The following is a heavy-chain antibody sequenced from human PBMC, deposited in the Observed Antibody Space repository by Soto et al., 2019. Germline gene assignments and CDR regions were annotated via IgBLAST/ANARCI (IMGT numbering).Heavy chain of an antibody. CDR1: GYTFTSYA. J-gene: IGHJ6*02. V-gene: IGHV1-3*01. CDR2: INAGNGNT. D-gene: IGHD2-15*01. Sequence: GASVKVSCKASGYTFTSYAMHWVRQAPGQRLEWMGWINAGNGNTKYSQKFQGRVTITRDTSASTAYMELSSLRSEDTAVYYCARSSLGYCSGGSCSNNHHYYGMDVWGQGTTVTVSS. CDR3: ARSSLGYCSGGSCSNNHHYYGMDV.